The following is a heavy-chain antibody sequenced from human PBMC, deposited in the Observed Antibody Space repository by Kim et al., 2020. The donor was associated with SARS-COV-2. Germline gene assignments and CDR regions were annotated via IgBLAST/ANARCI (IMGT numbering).Heavy chain of an antibody. D-gene: IGHD2-2*01. J-gene: IGHJ6*02. Sequence: ASVKVSCKASGYTFTSYGISWVRRAPGQGLEWMGWISAYNGNTNYAQKLQGRVTMTTDTSTSTAYMELRSLRSDDTAVYYCARRYCSSTSCYYYYGMDVWGQGTTVTVSS. V-gene: IGHV1-18*04. CDR3: ARRYCSSTSCYYYYGMDV. CDR1: GYTFTSYG. CDR2: ISAYNGNT.